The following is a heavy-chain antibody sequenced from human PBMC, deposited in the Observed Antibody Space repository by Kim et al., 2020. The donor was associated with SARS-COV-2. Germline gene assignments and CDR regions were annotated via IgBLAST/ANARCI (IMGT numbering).Heavy chain of an antibody. J-gene: IGHJ3*02. Sequence: SFQGQVTISADKSISTAYLQWSSLKASDTAMYYCARQYSSSWYKDAFDIWGQGTMVTVSS. V-gene: IGHV5-51*01. D-gene: IGHD6-13*01. CDR3: ARQYSSSWYKDAFDI.